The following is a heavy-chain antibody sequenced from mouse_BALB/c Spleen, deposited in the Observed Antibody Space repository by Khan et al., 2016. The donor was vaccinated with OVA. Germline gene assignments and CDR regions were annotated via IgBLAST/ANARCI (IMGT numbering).Heavy chain of an antibody. CDR1: GFTFSDYY. Sequence: EVELVESGGGLVKPGGSLKLSCAASGFTFSDYYMYWVRQTPEKGLEWVATISDGGSYTYYPDSVKGRFTISRDNAKNNLYLQMSSLKSEDTAMYYCARAGYGGFAYWGQGTLVTVSA. D-gene: IGHD1-1*02. CDR3: ARAGYGGFAY. CDR2: ISDGGSYT. V-gene: IGHV5-4*02. J-gene: IGHJ3*01.